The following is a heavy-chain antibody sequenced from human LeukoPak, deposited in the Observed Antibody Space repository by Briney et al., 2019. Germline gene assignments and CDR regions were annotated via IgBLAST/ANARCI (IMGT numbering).Heavy chain of an antibody. D-gene: IGHD3-22*01. CDR1: GGSFSGYY. Sequence: SETLSLTCAVYGGSFSGYYWSWLRQPPGKGLEWVGEINHSGSTNYNPPLTSRVTISVDTSKNQFSLKLSSVTAADTAVYYCARGRTYYYDSKRNDWFDPWGQGTLVTVSS. J-gene: IGHJ5*02. V-gene: IGHV4-34*01. CDR3: ARGRTYYYDSKRNDWFDP. CDR2: INHSGST.